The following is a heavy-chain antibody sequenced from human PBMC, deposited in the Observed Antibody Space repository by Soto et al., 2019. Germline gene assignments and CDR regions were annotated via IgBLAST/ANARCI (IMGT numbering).Heavy chain of an antibody. J-gene: IGHJ4*02. D-gene: IGHD3-9*01. CDR2: ISYDGSNK. V-gene: IGHV3-30*03. CDR3: ARLGSDDILTGYPDY. CDR1: GFTFSSYG. Sequence: PGGSLRLSCAASGFTFSSYGMHWVRQAPGKGLEWVAVISYDGSNKYYADSVKGRFTISRDNSKNTQYLQMNSLRAEDTAVYYCARLGSDDILTGYPDYWGQGTLVTVSS.